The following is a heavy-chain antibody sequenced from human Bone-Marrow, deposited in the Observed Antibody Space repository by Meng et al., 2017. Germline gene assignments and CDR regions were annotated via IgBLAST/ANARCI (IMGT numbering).Heavy chain of an antibody. CDR3: ARACEGRGDYSYYGMDV. Sequence: GESLKISCAASGFNFSSYEMNWVRQAPGKGLEWVSGISCSGSTIYYADSVKGRFTISRDNAKNSLYLQMNSLRAEDTAVYYCARACEGRGDYSYYGMDVWGQGTTVTVSS. V-gene: IGHV3-48*03. D-gene: IGHD4-17*01. J-gene: IGHJ6*02. CDR2: ISCSGSTI. CDR1: GFNFSSYE.